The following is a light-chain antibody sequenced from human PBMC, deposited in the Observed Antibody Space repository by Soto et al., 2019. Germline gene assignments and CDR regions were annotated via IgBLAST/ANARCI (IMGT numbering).Light chain of an antibody. CDR3: QSYHNN. V-gene: IGKV1-5*03. Sequence: MRQSPCTMCGSVRDRDSITCLASQTISSWLAWYQQKPGKAPKLLIYKASTLKSGVPSRFSGSGSGTEFTLTISSLQPDDFSTDFCQSYHNNVGPGTQVEI. J-gene: IGKJ2*01. CDR2: KAS. CDR1: QTISSW.